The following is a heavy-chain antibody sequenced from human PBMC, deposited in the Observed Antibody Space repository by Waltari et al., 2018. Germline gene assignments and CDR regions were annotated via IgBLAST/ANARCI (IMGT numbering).Heavy chain of an antibody. V-gene: IGHV3-7*01. CDR2: IKQDGRER. Sequence: EVQLVESGGGLVQPGGSLRLSCVASGFTFSSYWMSWVRQAPGKGLECVAYIKQDGRERYYVDSVKGRFTISRDNAKNSLYLQMNSLRAEDTAVYYCASPYYYGTGSYKDYWGQGTLVTVSS. D-gene: IGHD3-10*01. CDR1: GFTFSSYW. J-gene: IGHJ4*02. CDR3: ASPYYYGTGSYKDY.